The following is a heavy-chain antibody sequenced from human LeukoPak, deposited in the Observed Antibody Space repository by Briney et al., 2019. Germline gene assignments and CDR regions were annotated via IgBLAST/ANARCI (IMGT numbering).Heavy chain of an antibody. CDR1: GFTFDDYG. V-gene: IGHV3-20*03. J-gene: IGHJ4*02. CDR2: INWNGGST. D-gene: IGHD3-16*02. CDR3: TRRSVNLRFGELSFDY. Sequence: PGGSLRLSFAASGFTFDDYGMSWVRQAPGKGLEWVSGINWNGGSTGYADSVKGRFTITSDNAKNSLYLQMNSLRDEDTALYYCTRRSVNLRFGELSFDYWGQGTLVTVSS.